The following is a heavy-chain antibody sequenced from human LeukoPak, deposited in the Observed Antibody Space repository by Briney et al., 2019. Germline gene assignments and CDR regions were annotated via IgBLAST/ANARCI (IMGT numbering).Heavy chain of an antibody. Sequence: SETLSLTRTLSGGSISRYYWSWIREPAGKGLEWIGRIYISGSTNYNPSLKSRVTMSVDTSKNQFSLKLSSVTAADTAVYYCAGTRGTITMIVNQIDYWGQGTLVTVSS. D-gene: IGHD3-22*01. CDR2: IYISGST. V-gene: IGHV4-4*07. J-gene: IGHJ4*02. CDR1: GGSISRYY. CDR3: AGTRGTITMIVNQIDY.